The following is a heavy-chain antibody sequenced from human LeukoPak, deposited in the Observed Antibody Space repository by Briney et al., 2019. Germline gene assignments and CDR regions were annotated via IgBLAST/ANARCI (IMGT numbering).Heavy chain of an antibody. CDR3: ARGGTHDSSSFPSPFDY. CDR2: IYHSGST. Sequence: SETLSLTCSVSGGSISSGGYYWSWIRQPPGKGLEWIGYIYHSGSTYYNPSLKSRVTISVDRSKNQFSLKLSSVTAADTAVYYCARGGTHDSSSFPSPFDYWGQGTLVTVSS. CDR1: GGSISSGGYY. J-gene: IGHJ4*02. V-gene: IGHV4-30-2*01. D-gene: IGHD6-13*01.